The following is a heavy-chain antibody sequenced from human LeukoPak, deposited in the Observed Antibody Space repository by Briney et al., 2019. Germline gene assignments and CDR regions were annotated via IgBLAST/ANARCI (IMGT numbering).Heavy chain of an antibody. CDR2: ISAYNGNT. D-gene: IGHD4-17*01. CDR1: GYTFTSYG. Sequence: GASVKVSCKASGYTFTSYGISWVRQAPGQGLEWMGWISAYNGNTNYAQELQGRVTMTTDTSTSTAYMELRSPRSDDTAVYYCARVSGDYVGSEYYYYGMDVWGQGTTVTVSS. CDR3: ARVSGDYVGSEYYYYGMDV. J-gene: IGHJ6*02. V-gene: IGHV1-18*01.